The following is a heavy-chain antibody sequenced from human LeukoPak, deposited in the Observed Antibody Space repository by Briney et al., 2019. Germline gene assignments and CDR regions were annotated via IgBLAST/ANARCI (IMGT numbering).Heavy chain of an antibody. CDR1: GYTFTSYY. Sequence: SVKVSCKASGYTFTSYYMHWVRQAPGQGLEWMGGIIPIFGTANYAQKFQGRVTITADESTSTAYMELSSLRSEDTAVYYCATLSIAATNYYYYMDVWGKGTTVTVSS. CDR3: ATLSIAATNYYYYMDV. CDR2: IIPIFGTA. D-gene: IGHD6-13*01. J-gene: IGHJ6*03. V-gene: IGHV1-69*13.